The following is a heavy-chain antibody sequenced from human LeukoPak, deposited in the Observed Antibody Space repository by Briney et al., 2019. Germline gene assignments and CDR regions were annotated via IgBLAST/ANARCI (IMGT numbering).Heavy chain of an antibody. J-gene: IGHJ4*02. D-gene: IGHD2-15*01. CDR3: ARLVVVASVFDY. CDR2: IYYSAST. V-gene: IGHV4-39*01. Sequence: SETLSLTCTVSGGFISSSSYYWGWIRQPPGKGLEWIGSIYYSASTYYHPSLKSRVTISVDTSKNQFSLKLSSVTAADTAVYYCARLVVVASVFDYWGQGTLVTVSS. CDR1: GGFISSSSYY.